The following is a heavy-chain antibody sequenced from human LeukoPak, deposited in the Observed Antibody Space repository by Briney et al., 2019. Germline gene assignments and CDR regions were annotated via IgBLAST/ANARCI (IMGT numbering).Heavy chain of an antibody. Sequence: ASVKVSCKASGNTLTDYYMHWVRQAPGQGLEWMGWINPNSGGTNYAQKFQDRVTMTRDTSISTAYMELSRLRSDDTGVYYCARESSGMDVWGQGTTVTVSS. V-gene: IGHV1-2*02. CDR3: ARESSGMDV. J-gene: IGHJ6*02. CDR2: INPNSGGT. CDR1: GNTLTDYY.